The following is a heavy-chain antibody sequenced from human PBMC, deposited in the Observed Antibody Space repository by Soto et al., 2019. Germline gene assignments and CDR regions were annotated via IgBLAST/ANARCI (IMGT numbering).Heavy chain of an antibody. CDR1: GGSISSSSYY. Sequence: QLQLQESGPGLVEPSETLSLTCTVSGGSISSSSYYWGWIRQPPGKGLEWIGSIYYSGSTYYNPSLKSRVTISVDTSKNQFSLKLSSVTAADTAVYYCASLPTGYYGSGSYSKSRYYVDYWGQGTLVTVSS. V-gene: IGHV4-39*01. J-gene: IGHJ4*02. CDR3: ASLPTGYYGSGSYSKSRYYVDY. CDR2: IYYSGST. D-gene: IGHD3-10*01.